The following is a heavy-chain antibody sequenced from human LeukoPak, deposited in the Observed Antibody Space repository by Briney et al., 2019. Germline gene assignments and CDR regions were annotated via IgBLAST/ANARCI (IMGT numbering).Heavy chain of an antibody. CDR2: ISKSGDFT. Sequence: GGSLRLSCAASGFTFSSSAMSWVRQAPGKGLEWVSVISKSGDFTYYADSVKGRFTISRDSSKNTLNLQMNSLRAEDTAVYYCAKGIYDMLTGYYSAFNWGQGTLVTVSS. V-gene: IGHV3-23*01. CDR1: GFTFSSSA. J-gene: IGHJ4*02. CDR3: AKGIYDMLTGYYSAFN. D-gene: IGHD3-9*01.